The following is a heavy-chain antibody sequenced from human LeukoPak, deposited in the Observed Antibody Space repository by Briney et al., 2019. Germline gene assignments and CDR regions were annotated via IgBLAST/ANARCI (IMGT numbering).Heavy chain of an antibody. D-gene: IGHD3-10*01. CDR1: GFTFSSYW. Sequence: PGGSLRLSCAASGFTFSSYWMSWVRQAPGKGLEWVANIKQDGSEKYYVDSVKGRFTVSRDNAKNSLSLQMNSLRAEDTAVYYCATHPGDYWFGYLQLWGQGTLVTVSS. CDR3: ATHPGDYWFGYLQL. CDR2: IKQDGSEK. V-gene: IGHV3-7*01. J-gene: IGHJ4*02.